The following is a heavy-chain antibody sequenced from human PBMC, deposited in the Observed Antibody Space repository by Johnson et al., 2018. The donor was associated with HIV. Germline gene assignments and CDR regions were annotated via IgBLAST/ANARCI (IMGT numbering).Heavy chain of an antibody. CDR2: ISYDGSNK. J-gene: IGHJ3*02. Sequence: QVQLVESGGGVVQPGRSLRLACAASGFTFGTYAMHWVRQAPGKGLEWVALISYDGSNKYYADSVKGRFTISRDNSKNTLYLQMNSLRAEDTAVYYCARVLAYCGGDCSPGAFDIWGQGTMVTVSS. V-gene: IGHV3-30*04. D-gene: IGHD2-21*02. CDR1: GFTFGTYA. CDR3: ARVLAYCGGDCSPGAFDI.